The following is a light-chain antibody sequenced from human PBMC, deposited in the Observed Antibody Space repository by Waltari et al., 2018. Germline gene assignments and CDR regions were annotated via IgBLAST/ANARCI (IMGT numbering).Light chain of an antibody. CDR1: SSTTGAGFA. Sequence: QSVLTQPPSVSGATGQRVTIPCPGSSSTTGAGFAVHWYQQLPGTAPKLLIYGNNNRPSGVPDRFSGSKSGTSASLAITGLQAEDEADYYCQSYGSDWVFGGGTKLTVL. V-gene: IGLV1-40*01. J-gene: IGLJ3*02. CDR2: GNN. CDR3: QSYGSDWV.